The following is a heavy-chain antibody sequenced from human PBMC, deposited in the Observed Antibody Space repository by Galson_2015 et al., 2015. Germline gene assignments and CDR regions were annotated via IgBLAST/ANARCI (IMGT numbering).Heavy chain of an antibody. CDR1: GYTFTTYG. J-gene: IGHJ4*02. Sequence: SVKVSCKASGYTFTTYGITWVRQAPGQGLEWMGWISAYTGNTNYAQKVQGRVTMTTDTSTSTAYMELRSLRSDDTAVYYCARDYLLSRYFDWSSGYWGQGTLVTVSS. CDR2: ISAYTGNT. D-gene: IGHD3-9*01. CDR3: ARDYLLSRYFDWSSGY. V-gene: IGHV1-18*01.